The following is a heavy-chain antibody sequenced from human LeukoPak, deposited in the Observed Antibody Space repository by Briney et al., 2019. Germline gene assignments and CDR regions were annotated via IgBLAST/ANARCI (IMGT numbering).Heavy chain of an antibody. D-gene: IGHD6-13*01. V-gene: IGHV4-34*01. CDR2: INHSGST. CDR3: ARWESSSWYDY. J-gene: IGHJ4*02. Sequence: PSETLSLTCAVYGGSFSGYYWSWIRQPPGKGLEWIGEINHSGSTNYNPSLKSRVTISVDTSKNQFSLKLSSVTAADTAVYYCARWESSSWYDYWGQGTLVTVSS. CDR1: GGSFSGYY.